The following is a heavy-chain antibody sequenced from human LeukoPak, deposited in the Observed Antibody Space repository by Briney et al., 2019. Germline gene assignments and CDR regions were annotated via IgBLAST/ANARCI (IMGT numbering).Heavy chain of an antibody. CDR2: IKSKTDGGTT. J-gene: IGHJ4*02. Sequence: GGSLRLSCAASGFSFTNAWMSWVRQAPGKGLEWVGRIKSKTDGGTTDYAAPAKGRFTISRGDSENTLYLQMNSLKTEDTAVYYCTTYDYGGNHDYWGQGTLVTVSS. CDR3: TTYDYGGNHDY. V-gene: IGHV3-15*01. D-gene: IGHD4-23*01. CDR1: GFSFTNAW.